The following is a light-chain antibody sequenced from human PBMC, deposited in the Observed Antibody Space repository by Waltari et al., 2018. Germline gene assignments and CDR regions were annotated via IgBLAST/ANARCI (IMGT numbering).Light chain of an antibody. CDR2: EDT. V-gene: IGLV3-10*01. CDR3: YSADINDHHWV. CDR1: ALPRKY. J-gene: IGLJ3*02. Sequence: SYELTQPSSVSVSPGQTATLTCSGDALPRKYVYWYQLKSGQAPLLVMYEDTKRPPGIPERFSGSTSGTTATLTISGAQVADEADYYCYSADINDHHWVFGGGTKVTVL.